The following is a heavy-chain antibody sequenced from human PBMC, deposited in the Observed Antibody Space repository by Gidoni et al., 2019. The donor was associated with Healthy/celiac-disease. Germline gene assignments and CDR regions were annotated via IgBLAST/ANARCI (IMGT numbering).Heavy chain of an antibody. V-gene: IGHV1-46*01. CDR1: GYTFTSYY. J-gene: IGHJ6*02. D-gene: IGHD1-7*01. CDR3: AREWRTGTYAHYYYGMDV. Sequence: VQLVPSGAEVNKPGASVKVSCKASGYTFTSYYMHWVRQAPGQGLEWMGMINPSGGSTSYAQKFQGRVTMTRDTSTSTVYMELSSLRSEDTAVYYCAREWRTGTYAHYYYGMDVWGQGTTVTVSS. CDR2: INPSGGST.